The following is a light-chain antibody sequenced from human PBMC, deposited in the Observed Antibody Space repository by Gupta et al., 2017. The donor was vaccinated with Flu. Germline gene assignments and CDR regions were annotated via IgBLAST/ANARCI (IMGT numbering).Light chain of an antibody. J-gene: IGKJ4*01. Sequence: GDSATLSCRASQIIDPYLAWYQQKPGLAPRLLIFDSSNRAPGIPARFTGSGSSTHFTLTISGLEPEDFALYFCQQRGNWPLTFGGVTKVEIK. CDR1: QIIDPY. CDR3: QQRGNWPLT. V-gene: IGKV3-11*01. CDR2: DSS.